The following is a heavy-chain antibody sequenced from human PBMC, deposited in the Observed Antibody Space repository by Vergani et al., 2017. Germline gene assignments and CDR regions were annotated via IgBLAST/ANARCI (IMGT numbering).Heavy chain of an antibody. Sequence: QVHLVESGGGVFQPVRSLRLSCVVSGFTSSYYGMHWVRQAPGKGLEWVAVISYDGTQKYYADSVKGRFTISRDNSKSTLYLQMNSLRTEDTAVYYCATKSCGTPGCQIGYFREWGQGTLVTVSS. J-gene: IGHJ1*01. V-gene: IGHV3-30*03. CDR1: GFTSSYYG. CDR2: ISYDGTQK. CDR3: ATKSCGTPGCQIGYFRE. D-gene: IGHD1-1*01.